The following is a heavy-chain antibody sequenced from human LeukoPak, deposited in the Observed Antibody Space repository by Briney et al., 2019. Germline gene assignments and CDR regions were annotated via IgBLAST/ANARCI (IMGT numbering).Heavy chain of an antibody. CDR2: IFYTGDI. CDR1: GASMSTTY. V-gene: IGHV4-59*12. J-gene: IGHJ4*02. CDR3: VRTARVFDY. Sequence: SETLSLTCSVSGASMSTTYWSWVRQPPGKGLEVIGYIFYTGDINHNPSLRSRVTLSLDTSKNQFSLELRSVTAADTAVYYCVRTARVFDYWGQGILVTVSS.